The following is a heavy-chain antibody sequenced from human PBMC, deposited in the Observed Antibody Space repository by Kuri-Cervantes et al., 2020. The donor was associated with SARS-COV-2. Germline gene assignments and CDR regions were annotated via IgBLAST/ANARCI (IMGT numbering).Heavy chain of an antibody. CDR2: ISSSSSYI. J-gene: IGHJ3*02. V-gene: IGHV3-21*01. Sequence: ETLSLTCAASGFTFSSCSMNWVRQAPGKGLEWVSSISSSSSYIYYADSVKGRFTISRDNAKNSLYLQMNSLRAEDTAVYYCARDRPSNYYGSGSSLDAFDIWGQGTMVTVSS. CDR1: GFTFSSCS. CDR3: ARDRPSNYYGSGSSLDAFDI. D-gene: IGHD3-10*01.